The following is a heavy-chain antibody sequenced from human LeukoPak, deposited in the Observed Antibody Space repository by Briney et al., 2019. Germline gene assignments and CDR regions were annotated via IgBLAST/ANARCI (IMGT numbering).Heavy chain of an antibody. V-gene: IGHV3-33*06. CDR2: IWPDRSNK. D-gene: IGHD2-8*01. CDR1: GFSFSSYG. CDR3: AKXXGXXNNGVCYSSSYYLDV. Sequence: GGSLRLSCAASGFSFSSYGMHWVRQAPGKGLEWVAVIWPDRSNKFHLESVQGRFTISRDNSRNTLYLQMNSLRAEDTATYYCAKXXGXXNNGVCYSSSYYLDVWGKGTTVIVSS. J-gene: IGHJ6*04.